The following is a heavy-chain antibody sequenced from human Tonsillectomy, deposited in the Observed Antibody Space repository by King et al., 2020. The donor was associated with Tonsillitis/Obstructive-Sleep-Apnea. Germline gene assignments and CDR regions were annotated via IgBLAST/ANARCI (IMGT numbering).Heavy chain of an antibody. CDR2: IWYDGSNK. D-gene: IGHD2-2*01. J-gene: IGHJ4*02. CDR1: GFTFSSYG. CDR3: ARGDCSSTSCYHADY. Sequence: VQLVESGGGVVQPGRSLRLSCAASGFTFSSYGMHWVRQAPGKGLEWVAVIWYDGSNKYYADSVKGRFNISRDNSRNTLYLRMNSLRAEDTAVYYCARGDCSSTSCYHADYWGQGTLVTVSS. V-gene: IGHV3-33*01.